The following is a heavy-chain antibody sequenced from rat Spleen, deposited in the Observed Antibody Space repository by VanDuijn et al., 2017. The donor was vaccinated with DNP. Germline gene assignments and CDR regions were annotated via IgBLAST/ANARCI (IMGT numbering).Heavy chain of an antibody. CDR3: AIQLGVFDY. CDR2: INSEGST. CDR1: GYSITSGFR. J-gene: IGHJ2*01. V-gene: IGHV3-3*01. D-gene: IGHD5-1*01. Sequence: DVQLQESGPGLVKPSQSLSLTCSVTGYSITSGFRWTWIRKFPGNKLEWMGYINSEGSTDYNPSLKSRVSITRDTSKNQFFLQINSVTTEDTATYYCAIQLGVFDYWGQGVMVTVSS.